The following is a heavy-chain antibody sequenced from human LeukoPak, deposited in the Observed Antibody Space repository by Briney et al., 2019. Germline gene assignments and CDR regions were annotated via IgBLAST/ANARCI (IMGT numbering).Heavy chain of an antibody. J-gene: IGHJ4*02. CDR1: GYTFTSYY. Sequence: GASVKVSCKASGYTFTSYYMHWVRQAPGQGLEWMGIINPSGGSTSYAQKFRGRVTMTRDTSTSTVYMELSSLRSEDTAVYYCARGFQYRDGYNLIKWPFDYWGQGTLVTVSS. D-gene: IGHD5-24*01. CDR3: ARGFQYRDGYNLIKWPFDY. CDR2: INPSGGST. V-gene: IGHV1-46*01.